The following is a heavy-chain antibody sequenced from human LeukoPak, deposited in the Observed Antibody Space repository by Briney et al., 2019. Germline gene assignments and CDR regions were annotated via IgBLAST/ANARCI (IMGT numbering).Heavy chain of an antibody. CDR2: ISAYNGNT. Sequence: ASVKVSCKASGYTFTSYGISWVRQAPGQGLERMGWISAYNGNTNYAQKLQGRVTMTTDTPTSTAYMQLRSLRSDDTAVYYCGRGGGRGFGVFSPIDYWGQGTLVTVSS. CDR1: GYTFTSYG. V-gene: IGHV1-18*04. CDR3: GRGGGRGFGVFSPIDY. D-gene: IGHD3-10*01. J-gene: IGHJ4*02.